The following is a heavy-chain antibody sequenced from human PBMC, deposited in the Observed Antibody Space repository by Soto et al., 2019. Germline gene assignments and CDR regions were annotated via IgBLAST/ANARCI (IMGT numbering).Heavy chain of an antibody. D-gene: IGHD3-10*01. V-gene: IGHV4-4*02. CDR1: GGSISSSNW. Sequence: NPSETLSLTCAVSGGSISSSNWWSWVRQPPGKGLEWIGEIYHSGSTNYNPSLKSRVTISVDKSKNQFSLKLSSVTAADTAVYYCASDSYYHGSGRVYYYGMDVWGQGTTVTVSS. J-gene: IGHJ6*02. CDR3: ASDSYYHGSGRVYYYGMDV. CDR2: IYHSGST.